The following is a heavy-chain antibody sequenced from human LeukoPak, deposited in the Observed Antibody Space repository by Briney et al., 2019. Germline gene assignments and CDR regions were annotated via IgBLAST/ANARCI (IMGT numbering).Heavy chain of an antibody. D-gene: IGHD5-18*01. CDR2: IYTSGST. CDR1: GGSISSGSYY. CDR3: ASQRRGYSSYFDY. J-gene: IGHJ4*02. Sequence: SETLSLTCTVSGGSISSGSYYWRWIRQPAGKGLEWIGRIYTSGSTSYNPSLKSRVTISVDTSKNQFSLKLSAVTAADTAVYYCASQRRGYSSYFDYWGQGTLVTVSS. V-gene: IGHV4-61*02.